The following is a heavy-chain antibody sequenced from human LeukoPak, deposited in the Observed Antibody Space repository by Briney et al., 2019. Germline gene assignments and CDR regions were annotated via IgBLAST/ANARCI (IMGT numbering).Heavy chain of an antibody. CDR3: ARASGSYDY. CDR1: GFTFSTYG. V-gene: IGHV3-33*01. Sequence: GRSLRLSCAASGFTFSTYGLHWVRQAPGKGLEWVAVIWNDGSIRYYADSVRGRFTISRDNSKNTLYLQMNSLRAEDTAVYYCARASGSYDYWGQGTLVTVSS. CDR2: IWNDGSIR. J-gene: IGHJ4*02. D-gene: IGHD1-26*01.